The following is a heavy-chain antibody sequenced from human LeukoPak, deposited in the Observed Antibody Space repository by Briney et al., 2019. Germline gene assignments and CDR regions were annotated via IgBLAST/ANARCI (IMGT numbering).Heavy chain of an antibody. V-gene: IGHV3-15*01. CDR2: IKTKTDGGAT. J-gene: IGHJ4*02. CDR1: GFXFSNAW. D-gene: IGHD3-10*01. Sequence: GGSLRLSCAASGFXFSNAWISWVRQAPGKGLEWFGRIKTKTDGGATDYAAPVKGRFTFSRADSKDTLYLQMNSLKTEDTAVYYWAPGGGGHWGQGTLVTVSS. CDR3: APGGGGH.